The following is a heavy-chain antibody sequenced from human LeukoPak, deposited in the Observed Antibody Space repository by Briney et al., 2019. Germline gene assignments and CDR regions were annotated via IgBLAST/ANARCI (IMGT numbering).Heavy chain of an antibody. V-gene: IGHV1-46*01. D-gene: IGHD2-2*01. Sequence: ASVKVSCKASGYTFTSYYIHWVRQAPGQGLEWMGIINPSGGSTSYAQKFQGRVTMTGDTSTSTVYMELSSLRSEDTAVYYCARDQGRKDIVVVPAEFDYWGQGTLVTVSS. CDR2: INPSGGST. J-gene: IGHJ4*02. CDR3: ARDQGRKDIVVVPAEFDY. CDR1: GYTFTSYY.